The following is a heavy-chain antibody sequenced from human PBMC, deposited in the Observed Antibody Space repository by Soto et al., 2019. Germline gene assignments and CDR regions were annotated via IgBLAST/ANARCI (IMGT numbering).Heavy chain of an antibody. J-gene: IGHJ4*02. CDR3: TTDLYSYGIRWTDDY. D-gene: IGHD5-18*01. V-gene: IGHV3-15*07. Sequence: GGSLRLSCAASGVTFSNAWMNWVRQAPGKGLEWVGRIKSKTDGGTTDYAAPVKGRFTISRDDSKNTLYLQMNSLKTEDTAVYYCTTDLYSYGIRWTDDYWGQGTLVTVSS. CDR1: GVTFSNAW. CDR2: IKSKTDGGTT.